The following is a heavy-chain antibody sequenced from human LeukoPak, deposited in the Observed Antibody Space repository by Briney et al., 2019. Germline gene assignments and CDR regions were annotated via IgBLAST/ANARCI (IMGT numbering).Heavy chain of an antibody. Sequence: PGGSLRLSCAASGFTFSSYSIDWVRQAPGKGLEWVSYIRSDTSTKYYADSVKGRFTISRDNAKNSVYLQMNSLRAEDTAVYYCTRDSGYEFYYWGQGTLVTVSS. J-gene: IGHJ4*02. V-gene: IGHV3-48*04. CDR1: GFTFSSYS. CDR2: IRSDTSTK. D-gene: IGHD5-12*01. CDR3: TRDSGYEFYY.